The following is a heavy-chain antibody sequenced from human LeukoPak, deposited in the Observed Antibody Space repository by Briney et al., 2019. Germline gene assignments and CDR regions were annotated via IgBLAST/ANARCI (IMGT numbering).Heavy chain of an antibody. CDR3: VPLAYYYYYMDV. V-gene: IGHV3-48*01. CDR2: ISSSSSTI. Sequence: PGGSLRLSCAASGFTFSSYSMNWVRQAPGKGLEWVSYISSSSSTIYYADSAKGRFTISRDNAKNSLYLQMNSLRAEDTAVYYCVPLAYYYYYMDVWGKGTTVTVSS. J-gene: IGHJ6*03. D-gene: IGHD6-6*01. CDR1: GFTFSSYS.